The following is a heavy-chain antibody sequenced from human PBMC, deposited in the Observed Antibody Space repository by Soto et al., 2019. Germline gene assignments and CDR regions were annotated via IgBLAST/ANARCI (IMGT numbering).Heavy chain of an antibody. Sequence: QVQLVESGGGVVQPGRSLRLSCAASGFTFSNYGMHWVRQAPGKGLEWVAVIWYDGSNKYYADSVKGRFTISRDNSKNTLYLQMNSLRAEYTAVYYCASVGYCSGGSCNDVDYWGQGTLVIVSS. CDR2: IWYDGSNK. D-gene: IGHD2-15*01. V-gene: IGHV3-33*01. J-gene: IGHJ4*02. CDR3: ASVGYCSGGSCNDVDY. CDR1: GFTFSNYG.